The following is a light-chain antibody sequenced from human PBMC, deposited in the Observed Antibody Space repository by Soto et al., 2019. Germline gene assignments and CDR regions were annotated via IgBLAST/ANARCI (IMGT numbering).Light chain of an antibody. V-gene: IGLV2-14*03. CDR3: SSYTSSSLYV. Sequence: QSVLTQPASWSVSPGQSITISCTGTSSDVGGYDYVSWYQHHPGKAPKLMIYDVSNRPSGVSNRFSGSKSGNTASLTISGLQAEDEADYYCSSYTSSSLYVFGIGTKVTVL. CDR2: DVS. J-gene: IGLJ1*01. CDR1: SSDVGGYDY.